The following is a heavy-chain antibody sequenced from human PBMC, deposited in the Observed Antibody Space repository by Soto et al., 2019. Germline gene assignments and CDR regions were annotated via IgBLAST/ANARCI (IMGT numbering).Heavy chain of an antibody. J-gene: IGHJ4*02. D-gene: IGHD5-12*01. CDR2: ISSSSSYI. CDR1: GFTFSSYS. CDR3: ARVSRYLVALDY. V-gene: IGHV3-21*01. Sequence: PGGSLRLSCAASGFTFSSYSMNWVRQAPGKGLEWVSSISSSSSYIYYADSVKGRFTISRDNAKNSLYLQMNSLRAEDTAVYYCARVSRYLVALDYWGQGTLVTVSS.